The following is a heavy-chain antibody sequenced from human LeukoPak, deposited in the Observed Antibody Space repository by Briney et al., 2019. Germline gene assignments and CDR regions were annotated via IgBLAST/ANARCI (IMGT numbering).Heavy chain of an antibody. CDR2: IYYSGST. CDR3: ARGSSGWSFDY. CDR1: GGSISSGDYY. D-gene: IGHD6-19*01. J-gene: IGHJ4*02. Sequence: SETLSLTCSVSGGSISSGDYYWSWIRQPPGKGLEWIGYIYYSGSTYYNPSLKSRVTISVDTSKNQFSLKLSSVTAADTAVYYCARGSSGWSFDYWGQGTLVTVSS. V-gene: IGHV4-30-4*01.